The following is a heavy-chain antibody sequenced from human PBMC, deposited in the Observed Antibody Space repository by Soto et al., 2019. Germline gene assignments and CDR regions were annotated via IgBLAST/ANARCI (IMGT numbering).Heavy chain of an antibody. CDR3: ARELRYSSAWYGY. J-gene: IGHJ4*02. CDR1: GFTFSSYW. CDR2: IKEDGGEK. V-gene: IGHV3-7*04. D-gene: IGHD6-19*01. Sequence: EVQLVESGGGLVQPGGSLRLSCAASGFTFSSYWMSWVRQAPGKGLEWVANIKEDGGEKYYVDSVRGRFTISRDNGRNSRYLQMKRLRAEDRAVYYCARELRYSSAWYGYWGQGTPVTVSS.